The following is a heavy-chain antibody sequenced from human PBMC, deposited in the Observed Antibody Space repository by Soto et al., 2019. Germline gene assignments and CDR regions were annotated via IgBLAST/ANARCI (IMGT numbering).Heavy chain of an antibody. CDR3: AKGSPTGAFDI. CDR1: GFTFDDYT. D-gene: IGHD3-9*01. CDR2: ISWDGGST. Sequence: GGSLRLSCAASGFTFDDYTMHWVRQAPGKGLEWVSLISWDGGSTYYAYSVKGRFTISRDNSKNSLYLQMNSLRTEDTALYYCAKGSPTGAFDIWGQGTMVTVSS. J-gene: IGHJ3*02. V-gene: IGHV3-43*01.